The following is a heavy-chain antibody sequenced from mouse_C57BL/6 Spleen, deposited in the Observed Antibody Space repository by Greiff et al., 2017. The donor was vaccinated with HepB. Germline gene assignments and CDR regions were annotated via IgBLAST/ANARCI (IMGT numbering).Heavy chain of an antibody. Sequence: QVQLQQPGAELVKPGASVKMSCKASGYTFTSYWITWVKQGPGQGLEWIGDIYPGSGSTNYNEKFKSKATLTVDTSSSPAYMPLSSLTSEDSAVYYWARVKTSQATSYAMDYWGQGTSVTVSS. CDR2: IYPGSGST. V-gene: IGHV1-55*01. CDR1: GYTFTSYW. CDR3: ARVKTSQATSYAMDY. J-gene: IGHJ4*01. D-gene: IGHD3-2*02.